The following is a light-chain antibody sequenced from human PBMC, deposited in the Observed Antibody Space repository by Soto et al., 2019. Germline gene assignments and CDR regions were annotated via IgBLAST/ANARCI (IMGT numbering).Light chain of an antibody. V-gene: IGLV2-11*01. CDR2: DVS. Sequence: QSALTQPRSVSGSPGQSVTISCTGTSSDVAIYNYISWYQQHPGEAPKLMIHDVSERPSGVPDRFSGSKSGNTASLTISGLQSEAEADYYCAAWDDSLNGYVFGTGTKSPS. J-gene: IGLJ1*01. CDR3: AAWDDSLNGYV. CDR1: SSDVAIYNY.